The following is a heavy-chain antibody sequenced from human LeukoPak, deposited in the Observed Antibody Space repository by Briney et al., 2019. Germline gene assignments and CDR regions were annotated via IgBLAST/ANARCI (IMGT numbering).Heavy chain of an antibody. CDR1: GFTFDDYA. V-gene: IGHV3-9*01. CDR2: ISRNSGSI. CDR3: AKEIRYTGTTGLPDY. Sequence: GGSLRLSCAASGFTFDDYAMHWVRQAPGKGLEWDSGISRNSGSIVYADSVKGRFTISRDNAKNSLYLQMNSLRAEDTALYYCAKEIRYTGTTGLPDYWGQGTLVTVSS. J-gene: IGHJ4*02. D-gene: IGHD1-7*01.